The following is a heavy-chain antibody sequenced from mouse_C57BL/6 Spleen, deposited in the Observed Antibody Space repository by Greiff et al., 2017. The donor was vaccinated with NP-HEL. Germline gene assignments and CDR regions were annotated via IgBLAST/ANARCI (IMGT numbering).Heavy chain of an antibody. CDR3: ARRRDNYEAMDY. J-gene: IGHJ4*01. CDR2: NDPNSGGT. Sequence: VQLQQPGPELVKPGASVKLSCKASGYTFTSYWMQRVKQSLRRGLEEIVRNDPNSGGTKYNEKFKSKTTMTVDKSSSTAYMHLSMMTSENSAVYYYARRRDNYEAMDYWGQGTSVIVSS. V-gene: IGHV1-72*01. D-gene: IGHD1-3*01. CDR1: GYTFTSYW.